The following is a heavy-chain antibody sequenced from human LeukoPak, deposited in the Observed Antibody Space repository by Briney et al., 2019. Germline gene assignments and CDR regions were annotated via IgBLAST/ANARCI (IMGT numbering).Heavy chain of an antibody. Sequence: SRTRSLTCPVSAGSISSGDYYCSWIRQPPGKGLEWICYIYYNGSTYYNPSLKSRVTISVDTSKNQFSLKLSSVTAADTAVYYCARDCRFGELSYWGQGTLVTVSS. V-gene: IGHV4-30-4*01. J-gene: IGHJ4*02. CDR3: ARDCRFGELSY. CDR1: AGSISSGDYY. CDR2: IYYNGST. D-gene: IGHD3-10*01.